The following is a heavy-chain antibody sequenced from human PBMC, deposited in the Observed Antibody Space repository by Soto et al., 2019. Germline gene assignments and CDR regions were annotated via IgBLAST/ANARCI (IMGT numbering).Heavy chain of an antibody. CDR2: ISSSGSTI. V-gene: IGHV3-48*03. J-gene: IGHJ5*02. CDR1: GFTFSSYE. Sequence: SLRLSCAASGFTFSSYEMNWVRQAPGKGLEWVSYISSSGSTIYYADSVKGRFTISRDNAKNSLYLQMNSLRAEDTAVYYCARESSHSITIFGVVIIRGWFDPWGQGTLVTVSS. CDR3: ARESSHSITIFGVVIIRGWFDP. D-gene: IGHD3-3*01.